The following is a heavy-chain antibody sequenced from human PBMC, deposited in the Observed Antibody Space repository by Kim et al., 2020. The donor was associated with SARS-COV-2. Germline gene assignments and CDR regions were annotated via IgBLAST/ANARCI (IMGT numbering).Heavy chain of an antibody. CDR3: ACNIAAIGGNDY. CDR1: GYSFTNYW. Sequence: GESLKISCKASGYSFTNYWISWVRQMPGKGLEWMGRIDPSDSQTNYNPSFRGHVTMSVDKSIATAFLQWSSLDVSDTAIYFCACNIAAIGGNDYWGPGARVTVST. CDR2: IDPSDSQT. D-gene: IGHD6-13*01. J-gene: IGHJ4*02. V-gene: IGHV5-10-1*01.